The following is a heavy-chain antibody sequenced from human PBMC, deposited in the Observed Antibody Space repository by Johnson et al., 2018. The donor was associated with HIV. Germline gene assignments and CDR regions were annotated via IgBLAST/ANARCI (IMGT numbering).Heavy chain of an antibody. Sequence: QVQLVESGGGVVQPGRSLRLSSAASGFTFSSYGMHWVRPAPGKGLEWVAVIWYDGSSNYSADSVTGRFTISRDNSKNTLNLQMNSLRPEGTAVYYCAKGMGLSIGELSDAFHFWGLGTVVTVSS. CDR1: GFTFSSYG. D-gene: IGHD3-10*01. CDR2: IWYDGSSN. J-gene: IGHJ3*01. V-gene: IGHV3-33*06. CDR3: AKGMGLSIGELSDAFHF.